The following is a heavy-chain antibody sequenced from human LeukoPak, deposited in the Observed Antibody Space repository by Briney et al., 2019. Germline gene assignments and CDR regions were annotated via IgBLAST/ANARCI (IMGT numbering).Heavy chain of an antibody. CDR3: ARDGRYYYDSSGYSNWYFDL. CDR1: GGSFSGYY. V-gene: IGHV4-59*01. Sequence: SETLSLTCAVYGGSFSGYYWSWIRQPPGKGLEWIGYIYYSGSTNYNPSLKSRVTISVDTSKNQFSLKLSSVTAADTAVYYCARDGRYYYDSSGYSNWYFDLWGRGTLVTVSS. CDR2: IYYSGST. D-gene: IGHD3-22*01. J-gene: IGHJ2*01.